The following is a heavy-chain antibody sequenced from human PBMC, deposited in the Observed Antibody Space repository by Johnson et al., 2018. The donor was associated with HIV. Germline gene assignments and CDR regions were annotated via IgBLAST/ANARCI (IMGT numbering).Heavy chain of an antibody. Sequence: QVHLVESGGGVVQPGRSLRLSCAASGFTFSSYAMHWVRQAPGKGLEWVAVISYDGSNKYYADSVKGRFTISRDNSKNTLYLQMNSLRAEDTAVYYCARGRRIQLWLLADAFDIWGQGTIVTVSS. CDR1: GFTFSSYA. J-gene: IGHJ3*02. CDR3: ARGRRIQLWLLADAFDI. V-gene: IGHV3-30*04. CDR2: ISYDGSNK. D-gene: IGHD5-18*01.